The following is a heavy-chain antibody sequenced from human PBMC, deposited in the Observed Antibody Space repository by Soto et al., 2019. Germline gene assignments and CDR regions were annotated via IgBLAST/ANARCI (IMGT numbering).Heavy chain of an antibody. D-gene: IGHD3-10*01. V-gene: IGHV1-69*13. Sequence: GASVKVSCKASRGIFSSYAISWVRQAPGQGLEWMGGIIPILGTANYAQKFQGRVTITADESTSTAYMELSSLRSEDTAVYYCARDEKYYYGSGSHLSGMDVWGQGTTVTVSS. CDR2: IIPILGTA. CDR1: RGIFSSYA. CDR3: ARDEKYYYGSGSHLSGMDV. J-gene: IGHJ6*02.